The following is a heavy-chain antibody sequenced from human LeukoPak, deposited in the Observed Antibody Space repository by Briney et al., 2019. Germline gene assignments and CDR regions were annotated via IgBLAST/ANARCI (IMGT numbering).Heavy chain of an antibody. CDR2: IYSGGST. Sequence: GGSLRLSCAASGFTVSSNYMSWVRQAPGKGLEGVSVIYSGGSTYYADSVKGRFTISRDNSKNTLYLQMNSLRAEDTAVYYCASAERTVTTLLDYWGQGTLVTVSS. CDR1: GFTVSSNY. V-gene: IGHV3-53*01. D-gene: IGHD4-17*01. J-gene: IGHJ4*02. CDR3: ASAERTVTTLLDY.